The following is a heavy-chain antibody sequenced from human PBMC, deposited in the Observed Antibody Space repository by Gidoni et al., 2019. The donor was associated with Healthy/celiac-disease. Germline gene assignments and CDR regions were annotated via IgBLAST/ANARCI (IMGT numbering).Heavy chain of an antibody. J-gene: IGHJ4*02. CDR1: GFTFGDYA. Sequence: EVQLVESGGGLVQPGRSLRLSCTASGFTFGDYAMSWFRQAPGKGLEWVGFMRSKAYGGTTEYAASVKGRFTISRDDSKSIAYLQMNSLKTEDTAVYYCTRASGDGYNPVSDYWGQGTLVTVSS. V-gene: IGHV3-49*03. CDR3: TRASGDGYNPVSDY. CDR2: MRSKAYGGTT. D-gene: IGHD5-12*01.